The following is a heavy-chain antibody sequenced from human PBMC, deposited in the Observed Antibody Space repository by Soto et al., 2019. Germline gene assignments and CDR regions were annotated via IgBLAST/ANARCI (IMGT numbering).Heavy chain of an antibody. Sequence: QVQLVQSGAEVKNPGASVTVSCRASGYTFTSSYIHWVRQAPGQGLEWMAIINPNGGSTNYAQRFQGRVTVTRDTSTSIVYMELSSLRSEDTAVYYCSRGLGSGDYWGQGTLVTVSS. CDR1: GYTFTSSY. J-gene: IGHJ4*02. CDR3: SRGLGSGDY. CDR2: INPNGGST. D-gene: IGHD3-10*01. V-gene: IGHV1-46*03.